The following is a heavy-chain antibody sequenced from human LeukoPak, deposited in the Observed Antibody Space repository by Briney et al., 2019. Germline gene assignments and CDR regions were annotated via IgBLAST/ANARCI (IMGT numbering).Heavy chain of an antibody. CDR2: IYYSGST. V-gene: IGHV4-39*07. D-gene: IGHD4-23*01. J-gene: IGHJ4*02. CDR1: GGSISSSSYY. CDR3: ARVLDGGNPR. Sequence: SETLSLTCTVSGGSISSSSYYWGWIRQPPGKGLEWIGSIYYSGSTYYNPSLKSRVTISVDTSKNQFSLKLSSVTAADTAVYYCARVLDGGNPRWGQGTLVTVSS.